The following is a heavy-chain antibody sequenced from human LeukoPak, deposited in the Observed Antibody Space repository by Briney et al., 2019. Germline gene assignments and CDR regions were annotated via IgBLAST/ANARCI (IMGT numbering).Heavy chain of an antibody. CDR2: IIPIFGTA. CDR3: ATRMGSGWYVY. D-gene: IGHD6-19*01. J-gene: IGHJ4*02. Sequence: GASVKVSCKASGGTFSSYAISWVRQAPGQGLEWMGGIIPIFGTANYAQKFQGRVTMTEDTSTDTAYMELSSLRSEDTAVYYCATRMGSGWYVYWGQGTLVTVSS. V-gene: IGHV1-69*06. CDR1: GGTFSSYA.